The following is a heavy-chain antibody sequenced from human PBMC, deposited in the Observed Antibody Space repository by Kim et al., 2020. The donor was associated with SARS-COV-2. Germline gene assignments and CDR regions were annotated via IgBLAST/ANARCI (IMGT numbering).Heavy chain of an antibody. CDR3: TTSRRGGSYFHRSYYYYGMDV. CDR2: IKSKTDGGTT. Sequence: GGSPRLSCAASGFTFSNAWMSWVRQAPGKGLEWVGRIKSKTDGGTTDYAAPVKGRFTISRDDSKNTLYLQMNSLKTEDTAVYYCTTSRRGGSYFHRSYYYYGMDVWGQGTTVTVSS. CDR1: GFTFSNAW. D-gene: IGHD1-26*01. V-gene: IGHV3-15*01. J-gene: IGHJ6*02.